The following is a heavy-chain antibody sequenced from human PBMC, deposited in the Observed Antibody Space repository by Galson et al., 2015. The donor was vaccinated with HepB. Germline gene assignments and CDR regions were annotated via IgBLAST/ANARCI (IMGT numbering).Heavy chain of an antibody. Sequence: SGYTFTGYHTHWVRQAPGQGLEWMGRVNPNSGGTDYAQKFQGRVTMTRDTSISTAYMELTRLTSDDTAVYFCAKGNTAAAANLDYWGQGTLVTVSS. CDR1: GYTFTGYH. V-gene: IGHV1-2*06. D-gene: IGHD6-25*01. CDR3: AKGNTAAAANLDY. CDR2: VNPNSGGT. J-gene: IGHJ4*02.